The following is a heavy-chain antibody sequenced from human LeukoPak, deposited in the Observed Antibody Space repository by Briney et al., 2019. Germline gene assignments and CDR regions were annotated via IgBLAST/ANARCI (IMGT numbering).Heavy chain of an antibody. Sequence: GASVKVSCKSSVYTFTGYYMHWVRQAPGQGLEWMGWINPNSGGTNYAQKFQGRVTMTRDTSISTAYMELSRLRSDDTAVYYCAGSPVRFLEWCPFDYWGQGTLVTVSS. CDR3: AGSPVRFLEWCPFDY. CDR2: INPNSGGT. J-gene: IGHJ4*02. D-gene: IGHD3-3*01. V-gene: IGHV1-2*02. CDR1: VYTFTGYY.